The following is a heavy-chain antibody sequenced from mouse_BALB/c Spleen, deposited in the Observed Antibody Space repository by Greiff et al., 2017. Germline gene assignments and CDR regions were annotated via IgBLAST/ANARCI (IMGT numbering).Heavy chain of an antibody. CDR2: ISYSGST. CDR1: GYSITSDYA. CDR3: ARIPGGFAY. J-gene: IGHJ3*01. Sequence: VQLQQSGPGLVKPSQSLSLTCTVTGYSITSDYAWNWIRQFPGNKLEWMGYISYSGSTSYNPSLKSRISITRDTSKNQFFLQLNSVTTEDTATYYCARIPGGFAYWGQGTLVTVSA. V-gene: IGHV3-2*02.